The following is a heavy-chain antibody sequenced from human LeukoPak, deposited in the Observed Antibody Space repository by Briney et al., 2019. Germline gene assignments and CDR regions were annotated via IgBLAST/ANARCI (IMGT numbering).Heavy chain of an antibody. D-gene: IGHD3-10*01. CDR3: AREITGYGSGSYYNPLGYMDV. J-gene: IGHJ6*03. CDR2: ISAHNGNT. Sequence: ASVKVSCKASGYTFTTYNINWVRQAPGQGLEWMGWISAHNGNTNYAQKLQGRVTMTTDTSTSTAYMELRSLRSDDTAVYYCAREITGYGSGSYYNPLGYMDVWGKGTTVTISS. V-gene: IGHV1-18*01. CDR1: GYTFTTYN.